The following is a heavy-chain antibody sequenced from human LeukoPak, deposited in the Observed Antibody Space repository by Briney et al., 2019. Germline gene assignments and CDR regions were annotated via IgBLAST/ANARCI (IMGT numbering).Heavy chain of an antibody. Sequence: PETLSLTCAVYGGSFSGYYWSWIRQPPGKGLEWIGEIYHSGSTNYNPSLKSRVTISVDTSKNQFSLKLSSVTAADTAVYYCARGEPVDYWGQGTLVTVSS. D-gene: IGHD1-14*01. J-gene: IGHJ4*02. CDR3: ARGEPVDY. CDR2: IYHSGST. CDR1: GGSFSGYY. V-gene: IGHV4-34*01.